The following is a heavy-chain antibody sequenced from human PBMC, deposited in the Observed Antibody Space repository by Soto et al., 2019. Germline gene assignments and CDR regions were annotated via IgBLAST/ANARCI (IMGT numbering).Heavy chain of an antibody. CDR3: ARPRFNYYDDTVYYYFDY. CDR1: GYSFTSYG. J-gene: IGHJ4*02. D-gene: IGHD3-22*01. CDR2: ISGHNGNT. Sequence: ASVKVSCKTSGYSFTSYGISWVRQAPGQGPEWMGWISGHNGNTNHPQSLQGRVTMTTDTSRNTAYMELRSLRSDDTAVYYCARPRFNYYDDTVYYYFDYWGQGTLVTSPQ. V-gene: IGHV1-18*04.